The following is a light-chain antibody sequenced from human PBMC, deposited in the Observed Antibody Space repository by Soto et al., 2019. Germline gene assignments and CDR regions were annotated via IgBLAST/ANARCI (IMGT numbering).Light chain of an antibody. J-gene: IGKJ1*01. CDR1: QSVSSN. V-gene: IGKV3-20*01. CDR2: GAS. Sequence: VMSHSPATLSVSPGERATLSCRASQSVSSNLAWYQQKPGQAPRLLIYGASNRATGIPDRFSGSGSGTDFTLTISRLEPEDFGVYYCQQYGSSGTFGQGTKVDI. CDR3: QQYGSSGT.